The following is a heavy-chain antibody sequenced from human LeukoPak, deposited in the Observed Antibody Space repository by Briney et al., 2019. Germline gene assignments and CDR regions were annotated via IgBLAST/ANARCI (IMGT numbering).Heavy chain of an antibody. J-gene: IGHJ5*02. D-gene: IGHD6-19*01. CDR1: GFTVSSYS. CDR2: IRSSSIYI. CDR3: ARDSSSGWYEWFDP. Sequence: GGSLRLSCAASGFTVSSYSMNWVRHAPGKGLEWVSSIRSSSIYIYYADSVKGRFTISRDNAKNSLYLQMNSLRAEDTGVYYCARDSSSGWYEWFDPWGQGTLVTVSS. V-gene: IGHV3-21*01.